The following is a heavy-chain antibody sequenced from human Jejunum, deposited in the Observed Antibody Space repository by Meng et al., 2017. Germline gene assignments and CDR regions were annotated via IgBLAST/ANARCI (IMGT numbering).Heavy chain of an antibody. D-gene: IGHD6-19*01. Sequence: VLLVECGGGLVQPGGALVPSCAAFGFDFSRNYMHCVRQAPGKGLVWVSRIKSDDGTTRYADSVRGRFTISRDNAKNTLYLQMNDLRADDTALYYCLAYTSGWNWGQGTLVTVSS. CDR3: LAYTSGWN. V-gene: IGHV3-74*01. CDR2: IKSDDGTT. CDR1: GFDFSRNY. J-gene: IGHJ4*02.